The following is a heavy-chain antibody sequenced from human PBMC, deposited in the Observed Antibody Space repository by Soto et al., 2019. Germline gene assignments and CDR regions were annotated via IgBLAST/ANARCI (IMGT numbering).Heavy chain of an antibody. V-gene: IGHV3-33*01. CDR2: IWYDGSNK. D-gene: IGHD3-10*01. CDR1: GFTFSSSG. CDR3: ARDRGEGSGMVRGVMDV. Sequence: QVQLVESGGGVVQPGRSLRLSCAASGFTFSSSGMHWVRQAPGKGLAWVAVIWYDGSNKYYADSVKGRFTISRDNSKNTLYLQMNSLRAEDTAVYYCARDRGEGSGMVRGVMDVWGKGTTVTVSS. J-gene: IGHJ6*03.